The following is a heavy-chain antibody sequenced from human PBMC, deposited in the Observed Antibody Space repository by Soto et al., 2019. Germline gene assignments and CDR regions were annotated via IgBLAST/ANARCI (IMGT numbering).Heavy chain of an antibody. D-gene: IGHD3-9*01. CDR3: AREERYFAWSLHFSYYYGMDV. V-gene: IGHV3-33*01. Sequence: GGSLRLSCAASGFTFSSYGMHWVRQAPGKGLEWVAVIWYDGSNKYYADSVKGRFTISRDNSKNTLYLQMNSLRAEDTAVYYCAREERYFAWSLHFSYYYGMDVWGQGTTVTVSS. J-gene: IGHJ6*02. CDR1: GFTFSSYG. CDR2: IWYDGSNK.